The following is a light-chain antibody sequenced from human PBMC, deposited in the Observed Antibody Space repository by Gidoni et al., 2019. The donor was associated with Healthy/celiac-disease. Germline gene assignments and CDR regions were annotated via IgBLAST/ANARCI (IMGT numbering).Light chain of an antibody. J-gene: IGLJ1*01. Sequence: QSALTQPASVSGSPGQSITISCTGTSSDVGGYNYVSWYQQHPGKAPKLMIYDVSNRPSGVSNRFSGSKSGNTASLTISGLQAEDEADYYGSSYTSSSTHVFGTGTKVTV. V-gene: IGLV2-14*03. CDR1: SSDVGGYNY. CDR2: DVS. CDR3: SSYTSSSTHV.